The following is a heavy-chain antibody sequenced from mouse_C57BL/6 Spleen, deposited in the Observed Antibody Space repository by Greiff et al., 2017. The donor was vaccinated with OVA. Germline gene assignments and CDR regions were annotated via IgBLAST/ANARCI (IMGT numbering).Heavy chain of an antibody. CDR3: ARHELRLYYFDY. D-gene: IGHD1-1*01. CDR1: GYTFTEYT. CDR2: FYPGSGSI. J-gene: IGHJ2*01. V-gene: IGHV1-62-2*01. Sequence: QVQLQQSGAELVKPGASVKLSCKASGYTFTEYTIRWVKQRSGQGLEWIGWFYPGSGSIKYNEKFKDKATLTADKSSSTVYMELSRLTSEDSAVDVCARHELRLYYFDYWGQGTTLTVSS.